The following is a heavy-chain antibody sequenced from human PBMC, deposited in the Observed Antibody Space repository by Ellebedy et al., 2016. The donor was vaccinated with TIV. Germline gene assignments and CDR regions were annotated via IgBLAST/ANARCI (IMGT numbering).Heavy chain of an antibody. J-gene: IGHJ4*02. D-gene: IGHD2-2*01. CDR3: ARLEGIVVVPAALDY. CDR2: IYPGDSDT. V-gene: IGHV5-51*01. Sequence: GESLKISXKGSGYSFTSYWIGWVRQMPGKGLEWMGIIYPGDSDTRYSPSFQGQVTISADKSISTAYLQWSSLKASDTAMYYCARLEGIVVVPAALDYWGQGTLVTVSS. CDR1: GYSFTSYW.